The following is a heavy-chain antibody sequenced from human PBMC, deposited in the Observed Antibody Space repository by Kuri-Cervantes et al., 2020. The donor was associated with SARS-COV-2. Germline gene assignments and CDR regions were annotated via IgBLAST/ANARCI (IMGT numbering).Heavy chain of an antibody. CDR1: GGSISSGDYY. J-gene: IGHJ5*02. D-gene: IGHD2-2*01. V-gene: IGHV4-30-4*08. Sequence: SETLSLTCTVSGGSISSGDYYWSWIRQPPGKGLEWIGYIYYSGSTYYNPSLKSRVTIFVDTSKNQFSLKLSSVTAADTAVYYCARGIVVVPAAANWFDPWGQGTLVTVSS. CDR3: ARGIVVVPAAANWFDP. CDR2: IYYSGST.